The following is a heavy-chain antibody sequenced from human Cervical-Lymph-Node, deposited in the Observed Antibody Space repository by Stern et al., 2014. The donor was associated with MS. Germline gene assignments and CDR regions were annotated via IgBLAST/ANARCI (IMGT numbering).Heavy chain of an antibody. V-gene: IGHV3-21*01. CDR3: ARSGGSYARY. D-gene: IGHD1-26*01. CDR1: GLTFSSYS. CDR2: ISSSSSYI. Sequence: EVQLVEPGGGLVKPGGSLRLSWAASGLTFSSYSMNRVRQAPGKGLEWVSSISSSSSYIYYADSVKGRFTISRDNAKNSLYLQMNSLRAEDTAVYYCARSGGSYARYWGQGTLVTVSS. J-gene: IGHJ4*02.